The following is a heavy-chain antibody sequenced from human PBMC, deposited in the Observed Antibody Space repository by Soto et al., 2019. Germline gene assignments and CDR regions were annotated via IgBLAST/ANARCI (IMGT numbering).Heavy chain of an antibody. CDR3: ARGRYSSKHLGY. Sequence: KASETLSLTCAVYGGSFSGYYWSWIRQPPGKGLEWIGEINHSGSTNYNPSLKSRVTISVDTSKNQFSLKLSSVTAADTAVYYCARGRYSSKHLGYWGQGTLVTVSS. CDR1: GGSFSGYY. V-gene: IGHV4-34*01. J-gene: IGHJ4*02. D-gene: IGHD6-13*01. CDR2: INHSGST.